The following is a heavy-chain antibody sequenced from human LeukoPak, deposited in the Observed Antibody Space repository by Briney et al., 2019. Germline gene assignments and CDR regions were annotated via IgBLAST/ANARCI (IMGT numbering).Heavy chain of an antibody. CDR2: IRYDGSNK. D-gene: IGHD6-13*01. Sequence: GGSLRLSCAASGFTFSSYSMNWVRQAPGKGLEWVAFIRYDGSNKYYADSVKGRFTISRDNSKNTLYLQMNSLRAEDTAVYYCAKAIAAAGTPFDYWGQGTLVTVSS. V-gene: IGHV3-30*02. CDR1: GFTFSSYS. CDR3: AKAIAAAGTPFDY. J-gene: IGHJ4*02.